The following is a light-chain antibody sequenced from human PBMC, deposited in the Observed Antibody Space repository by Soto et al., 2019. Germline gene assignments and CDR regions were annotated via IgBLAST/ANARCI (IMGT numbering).Light chain of an antibody. CDR3: QQRSDSIT. J-gene: IGKJ5*01. V-gene: IGKV3-11*01. CDR1: HSVTTH. Sequence: EIVLTQFPDTPSLSPGERATLSCWASHSVTTHLAWFQQRPGQTPRLLIYDASTRAPGIPARFSGRGSGADFTLTISSLEPEDFAVYYCQQRSDSITFGQGTRLEIK. CDR2: DAS.